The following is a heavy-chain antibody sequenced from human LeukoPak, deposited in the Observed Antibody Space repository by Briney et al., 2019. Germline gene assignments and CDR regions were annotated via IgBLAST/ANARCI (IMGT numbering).Heavy chain of an antibody. CDR1: GGTFSSYA. CDR3: ARGPAHYYYYGMDV. Sequence: ASVKVSCKASGGTFSSYAISWVRQAPGQGLEWMGGIIPIFGTANYAQKFQGRVTITADESTSTAYMELSSLRSEDTAVYYCARGPAHYYYYGMDVWGQGTTVTVSS. J-gene: IGHJ6*02. CDR2: IIPIFGTA. V-gene: IGHV1-69*13.